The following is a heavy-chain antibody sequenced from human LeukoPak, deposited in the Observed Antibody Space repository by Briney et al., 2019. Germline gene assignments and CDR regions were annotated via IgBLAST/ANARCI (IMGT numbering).Heavy chain of an antibody. Sequence: GGSLRLSCAASGFTFDDYAMHWVRQAPGKGLEWVSGISWNSGSIGYADSVKGRFTISRGNAKNSLYLQMNSLRAEDTALYYCAKGFNSGSLDYWGQGTLVTVSS. CDR3: AKGFNSGSLDY. D-gene: IGHD1-26*01. CDR1: GFTFDDYA. CDR2: ISWNSGSI. J-gene: IGHJ4*02. V-gene: IGHV3-9*01.